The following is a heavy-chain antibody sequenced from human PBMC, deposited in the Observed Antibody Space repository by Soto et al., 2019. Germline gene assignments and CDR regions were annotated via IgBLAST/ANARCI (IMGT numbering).Heavy chain of an antibody. CDR3: ARDRYGSDSTFDY. V-gene: IGHV3-11*06. Sequence: PGWSLRLSCAASGFTFSDYYMSGIRQAPGKGLEWVSYISSSSSYTNYADSVKGRFTISRDNAKNSLYLQMNSLRAEDTAVYYCARDRYGSDSTFDYWGQGTLVTVSS. CDR1: GFTFSDYY. CDR2: ISSSSSYT. J-gene: IGHJ4*02. D-gene: IGHD3-10*01.